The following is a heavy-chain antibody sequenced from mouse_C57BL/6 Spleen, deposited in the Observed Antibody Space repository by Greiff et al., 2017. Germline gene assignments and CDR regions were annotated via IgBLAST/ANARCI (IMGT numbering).Heavy chain of an antibody. Sequence: DVQLQESGPELVKPGASVKMSCKASGYTFTDYNMHWVKQSHGKSLEWIGYINPNNGGTSYNQKFKGKATLTVNKSSSTAYMELRSLTSEDSAVYYCARGGDYFDYWGQGTTLTVSS. CDR3: ARGGDYFDY. J-gene: IGHJ2*01. V-gene: IGHV1-22*01. CDR2: INPNNGGT. CDR1: GYTFTDYN.